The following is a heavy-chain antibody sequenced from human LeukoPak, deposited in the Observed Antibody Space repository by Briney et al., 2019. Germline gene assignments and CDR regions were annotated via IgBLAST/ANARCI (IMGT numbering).Heavy chain of an antibody. CDR2: IIPIFGTA. Sequence: SVTVSCKASGGTFSSYAISWVRQAPGQGLEWMGGIIPIFGTANYAQKFQGRVTITADESTSTAYVELSSLRSEDTAVYYCARGSRDGYNLGVDYWGQGTLVTVSS. J-gene: IGHJ4*02. CDR3: ARGSRDGYNLGVDY. D-gene: IGHD5-24*01. V-gene: IGHV1-69*13. CDR1: GGTFSSYA.